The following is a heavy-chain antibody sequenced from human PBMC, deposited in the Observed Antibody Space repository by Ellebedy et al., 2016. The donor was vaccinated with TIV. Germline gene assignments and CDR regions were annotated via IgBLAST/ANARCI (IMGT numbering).Heavy chain of an antibody. D-gene: IGHD3-22*01. Sequence: GESPKISCAASGFRFNSYAMSWVRQAQGKGLEWVSTISNTGSRTYYADSVEGRFIISRDNSKRTLFLQMNSLRAEDTALYYCAKGRGGGSDSSAPRYYFDYWGLGTLVTVSS. J-gene: IGHJ4*02. CDR1: GFRFNSYA. CDR2: ISNTGSRT. CDR3: AKGRGGGSDSSAPRYYFDY. V-gene: IGHV3-23*01.